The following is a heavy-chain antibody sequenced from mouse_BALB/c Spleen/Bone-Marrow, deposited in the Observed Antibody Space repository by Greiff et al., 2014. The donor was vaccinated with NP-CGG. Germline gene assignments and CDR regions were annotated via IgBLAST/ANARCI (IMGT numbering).Heavy chain of an antibody. Sequence: VHVKQSGAELVKPGAPVKLSCTASGFNIKDTYMHWVKQRPEQGLEWIGRIDPANGNTKYDPKFQGKATITADTSSNTAYLQLNSLTSEDTAVYYCAQGYDWAMDYWGQGTSVTVSS. CDR1: GFNIKDTY. CDR3: AQGYDWAMDY. CDR2: IDPANGNT. V-gene: IGHV14-3*02. D-gene: IGHD2-14*01. J-gene: IGHJ4*01.